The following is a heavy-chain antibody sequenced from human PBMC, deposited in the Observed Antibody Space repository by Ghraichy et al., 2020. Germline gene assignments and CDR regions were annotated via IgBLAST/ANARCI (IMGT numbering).Heavy chain of an antibody. Sequence: ASVKVSCKASGYTFTGYYIHWLRQAPGQGLEWVGWITPNSGGTHYAQKFQGRVTMTRDTSINTAYMELSSLRSDDTAVYYCARDTGNYQAGAFDIWGQGTMVTVSS. D-gene: IGHD1-7*01. J-gene: IGHJ3*02. CDR1: GYTFTGYY. V-gene: IGHV1-2*02. CDR3: ARDTGNYQAGAFDI. CDR2: ITPNSGGT.